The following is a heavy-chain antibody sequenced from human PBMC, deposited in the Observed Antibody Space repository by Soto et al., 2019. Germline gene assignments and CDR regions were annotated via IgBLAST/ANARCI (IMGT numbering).Heavy chain of an antibody. J-gene: IGHJ6*04. CDR1: GGSISSYY. V-gene: IGHV4-59*01. CDR3: ARDGGGAGSYYYYYYGMDV. D-gene: IGHD3-10*01. Sequence: SETLSLTCTVSGGSISSYYWSWIRQPPGKGLEWIGYIYYSGSTNYNPSLKSRVTISVDTSKNQFSLKLSSVTAADTAVYYCARDGGGAGSYYYYYYGMDVWGKGTTVTVSS. CDR2: IYYSGST.